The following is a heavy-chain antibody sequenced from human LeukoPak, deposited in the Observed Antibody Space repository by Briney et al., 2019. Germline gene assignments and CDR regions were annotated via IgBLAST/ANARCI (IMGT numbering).Heavy chain of an antibody. V-gene: IGHV3-7*01. J-gene: IGHJ4*02. CDR1: GFTFSDYW. CDR2: IKEDGSEK. D-gene: IGHD2-21*02. CDR3: ATPIMYCGGDCFGDY. Sequence: GGSLRLSRAASGFTFSDYWMSWVRQAPWKGLEWVASIKEDGSEKHSTDSVKGRFTISRDNAKNSVFLQMNSLRAEDTAVYFCATPIMYCGGDCFGDYWGRGTLVTVSS.